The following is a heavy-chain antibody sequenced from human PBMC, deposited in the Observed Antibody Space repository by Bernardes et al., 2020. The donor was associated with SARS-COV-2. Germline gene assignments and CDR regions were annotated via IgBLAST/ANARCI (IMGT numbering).Heavy chain of an antibody. Sequence: GGSLRLSCAASGFTFSSYGMHWVRQAPGKGLEWVAVIWYDGSNKYYADSVKGRFTISRDNSKNTLYLQMNSLRAEDTAVYYCARGARYSYGLRYYYYGMDVWGQGTTVTVSS. V-gene: IGHV3-33*01. CDR3: ARGARYSYGLRYYYYGMDV. D-gene: IGHD5-18*01. CDR1: GFTFSSYG. CDR2: IWYDGSNK. J-gene: IGHJ6*02.